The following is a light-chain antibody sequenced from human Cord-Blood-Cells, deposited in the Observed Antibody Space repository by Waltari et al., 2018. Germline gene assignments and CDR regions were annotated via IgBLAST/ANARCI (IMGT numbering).Light chain of an antibody. Sequence: DMVMTQSPLSLPVTPGAPASISCRSSQIPLHSNGYNYLDWYLQKPGQSPQLLIYLGSNRASGVPDRFSGSGSGTDFTLKSSRVEAEDVGVYYCMQALQTPYTFGQGTKLDIK. CDR3: MQALQTPYT. V-gene: IGKV2-28*01. J-gene: IGKJ2*01. CDR2: LGS. CDR1: QIPLHSNGYNY.